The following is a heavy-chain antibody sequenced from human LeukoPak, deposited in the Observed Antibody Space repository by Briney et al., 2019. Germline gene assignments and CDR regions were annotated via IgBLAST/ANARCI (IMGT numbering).Heavy chain of an antibody. CDR1: GGSTSSFY. Sequence: SETLSLTCTVSGGSTSSFYWSWIRQPAGKGLEWIGRIDTSGSTNYSPSLKSRVSMSVDTSRNQFFLQLSSVTAADMAVYYCARVCVGGSSCMDVWGTGTTITISS. J-gene: IGHJ6*03. D-gene: IGHD2-2*01. CDR3: ARVCVGGSSCMDV. V-gene: IGHV4-4*07. CDR2: IDTSGST.